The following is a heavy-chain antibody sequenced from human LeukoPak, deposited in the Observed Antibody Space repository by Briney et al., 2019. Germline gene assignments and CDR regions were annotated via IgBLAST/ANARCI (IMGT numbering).Heavy chain of an antibody. CDR1: GYTFTSYD. CDR3: ARGYYYGSGHNWFDP. Sequence: ASVKVSCKASGYTFTSYDINWVRQATGQGLEWMGWMNPNSGNTGYAQKFQGRVTMTRNTSISTAYMELSSLRSEETAVYYCARGYYYGSGHNWFDPWGQGTLVTVSS. V-gene: IGHV1-8*01. CDR2: MNPNSGNT. J-gene: IGHJ5*02. D-gene: IGHD3-10*01.